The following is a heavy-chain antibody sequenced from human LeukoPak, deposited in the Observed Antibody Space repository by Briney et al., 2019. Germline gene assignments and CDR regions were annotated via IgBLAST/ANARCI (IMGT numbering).Heavy chain of an antibody. CDR2: ISGSGGNT. CDR1: GFTFSTYL. D-gene: IGHD4-17*01. J-gene: IGHJ4*02. V-gene: IGHV3-23*01. Sequence: GGSLRLSCAASGFTFSTYLMSWVRQAPGKGLEWVSAISGSGGNTYYADSVKGRFTISRDNSKNTLYLQMNSLRAEDTTVYYCAKLSVTYNFDYWGLGTLVTVSS. CDR3: AKLSVTYNFDY.